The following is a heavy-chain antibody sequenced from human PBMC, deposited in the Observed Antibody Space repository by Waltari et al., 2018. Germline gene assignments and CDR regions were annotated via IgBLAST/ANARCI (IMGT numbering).Heavy chain of an antibody. CDR3: ARRVGSLGVWLDS. J-gene: IGHJ5*01. CDR2: ISTYTHST. V-gene: IGHV1-18*01. CDR1: GYTFATYG. Sequence: QVQLVQSENEVRKPGASVRISCKASGYTFATYGISWMRQAPGQALEWVGWISTYTHSTDYAEKFQGRVTMTTDTFTSTAYMELRSLTSDDTAVYYCARRVGSLGVWLDSWGQGTLVTVSS. D-gene: IGHD1-26*01.